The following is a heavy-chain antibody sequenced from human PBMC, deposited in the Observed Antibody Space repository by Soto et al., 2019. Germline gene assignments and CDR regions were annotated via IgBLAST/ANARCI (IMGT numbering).Heavy chain of an antibody. CDR2: IIPIFGTA. V-gene: IGHV1-69*13. D-gene: IGHD2-15*01. CDR1: GGTFSSYA. CDR3: ARDIGGNLDY. J-gene: IGHJ4*02. Sequence: AASVKVSCKASGGTFSSYAISWVRQAPGQGLEWMGGIIPIFGTANYAQKFQGRVTITADESTSTAYMELSSLRSEDTAVYYYARDIGGNLDYWGQGTLVTSPQ.